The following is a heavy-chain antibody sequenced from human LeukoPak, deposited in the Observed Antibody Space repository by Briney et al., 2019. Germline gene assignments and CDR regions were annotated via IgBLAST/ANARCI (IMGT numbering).Heavy chain of an antibody. D-gene: IGHD6-19*01. Sequence: SETLSLTCTVSGGSISSYYWSWIRQPPEKGLEWIGYIYYSGSTNYNPSLKSRVTISVDTSKNQFSLKLSSVTAADTAVYYCASAVSEDYFDSWGQGTLVTVSS. CDR1: GGSISSYY. CDR3: ASAVSEDYFDS. J-gene: IGHJ4*02. V-gene: IGHV4-59*01. CDR2: IYYSGST.